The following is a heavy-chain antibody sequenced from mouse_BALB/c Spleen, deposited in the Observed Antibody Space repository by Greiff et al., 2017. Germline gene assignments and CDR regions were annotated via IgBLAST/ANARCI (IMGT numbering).Heavy chain of an antibody. CDR3: ARNFGDYGSSSGFAY. CDR2: IWSGGST. Sequence: QVQLQQSGPGLVQPSQSLSITCTVSGFSLTSYGVHWVRQSPGKGLEWLGVIWSGGSTDYNAAFISRLSISKDNSKSQVFFKMNSLQADDTAIYYCARNFGDYGSSSGFAYWGQGTLVTVSA. CDR1: GFSLTSYG. V-gene: IGHV2-4-1*01. D-gene: IGHD1-1*01. J-gene: IGHJ3*01.